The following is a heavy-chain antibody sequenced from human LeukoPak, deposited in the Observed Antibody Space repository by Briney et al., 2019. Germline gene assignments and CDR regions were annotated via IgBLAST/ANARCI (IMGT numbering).Heavy chain of an antibody. CDR2: ISSSSNHI. CDR1: GFTFSSYI. J-gene: IGHJ3*02. CDR3: AREDASAFDI. V-gene: IGHV3-21*01. Sequence: GGSLRLSCAASGFTFSSYIMNWVRQAPGKGLEWVSSISSSSNHIYYADSMKGRFTISRDNAKNSLFLQMNTLRAEDTAVYYCAREDASAFDIWGQGTMVSVSS.